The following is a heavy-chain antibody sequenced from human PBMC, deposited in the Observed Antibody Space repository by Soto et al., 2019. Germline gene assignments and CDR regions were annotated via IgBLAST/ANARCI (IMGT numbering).Heavy chain of an antibody. V-gene: IGHV1-8*01. CDR3: ARGPMITSGHGMDV. Sequence: QVQLVQSGAEVKKPGASVKVSCKASGYTFTSYDINWVRQATGQGLEWMGWMNHNSGNTGYAQKLQVRVTISSNSSINTAYMELSSLRSEDTAVYYCARGPMITSGHGMDVWVQATTVTVSS. CDR2: MNHNSGNT. J-gene: IGHJ6*02. CDR1: GYTFTSYD. D-gene: IGHD3-16*01.